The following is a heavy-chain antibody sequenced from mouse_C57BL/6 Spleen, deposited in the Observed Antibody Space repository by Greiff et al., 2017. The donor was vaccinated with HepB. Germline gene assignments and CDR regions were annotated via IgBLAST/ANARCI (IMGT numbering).Heavy chain of an antibody. J-gene: IGHJ2*01. D-gene: IGHD1-1*01. CDR1: GYTFTDYE. Sequence: QVQLQQSGAELVRPGASVTLSCKASGYTFTDYEMHWVKQTPVHGLEWIGAIDPETGGTAYNQKFKGKAILTADKSSSTAYMELRSLTSEDSAVYYCTRKRTTTVEDYFDYWGQGTTLTVSS. V-gene: IGHV1-15*01. CDR3: TRKRTTTVEDYFDY. CDR2: IDPETGGT.